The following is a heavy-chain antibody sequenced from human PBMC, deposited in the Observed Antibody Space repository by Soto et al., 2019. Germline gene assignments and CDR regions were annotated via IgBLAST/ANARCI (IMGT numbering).Heavy chain of an antibody. J-gene: IGHJ5*02. Sequence: QVQLVQSGAEVKKPGASVKVSCKASGYTFTGYYMHWVRQAPGQGLEWMGWINPNSGGTNYAQKCQGMVTMTRDTSISTGYVELSRLRSDDTAVYYCARDTVVAGTRWFDPWGQGTLVTVSS. CDR2: INPNSGGT. CDR1: GYTFTGYY. CDR3: ARDTVVAGTRWFDP. D-gene: IGHD6-19*01. V-gene: IGHV1-2*02.